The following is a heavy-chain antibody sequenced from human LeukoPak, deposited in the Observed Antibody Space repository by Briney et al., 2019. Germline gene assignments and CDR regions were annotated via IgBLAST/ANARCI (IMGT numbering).Heavy chain of an antibody. CDR2: ISGSGGST. D-gene: IGHD3-3*01. CDR1: GLTFSSYA. Sequence: AGGSLRLSCAASGLTFSSYAMSWVRQAPGKGLEWVSAISGSGGSTYYADSVKGLFTISRDNSKNTLYLQMNSLRAEDTAVYYCAKDQRITIFGVVIMGGDNWFDPWGQGTLVTVSS. CDR3: AKDQRITIFGVVIMGGDNWFDP. J-gene: IGHJ5*02. V-gene: IGHV3-23*01.